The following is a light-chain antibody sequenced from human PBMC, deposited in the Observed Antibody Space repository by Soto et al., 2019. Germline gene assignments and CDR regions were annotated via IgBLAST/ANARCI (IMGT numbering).Light chain of an antibody. J-gene: IGLJ1*01. V-gene: IGLV2-14*03. Sequence: QSALTHPASVSGSPGQSITISCTGTSSDVGGYNYVSWYQQHPGKAPKVMIYEVTNRPSGVPNRFSGSKSGNTASLTISGLQAEDEADYYSSSYTSSSTPYVFGTGTKVTVL. CDR1: SSDVGGYNY. CDR2: EVT. CDR3: SSYTSSSTPYV.